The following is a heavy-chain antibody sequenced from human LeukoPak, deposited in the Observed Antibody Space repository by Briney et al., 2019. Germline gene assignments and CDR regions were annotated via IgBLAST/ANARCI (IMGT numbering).Heavy chain of an antibody. J-gene: IGHJ3*02. Sequence: PGGSLRLSCAAPGFTFSSYEMNWVRQAPGKGLEWVSYISSSGSTIYYADSVKGRFTISRDNAKNSLYLQMNSLGAEDTAVYYCARNPIVVVIGYDAFDIWGQGTMVTVSS. CDR2: ISSSGSTI. D-gene: IGHD3-22*01. V-gene: IGHV3-48*03. CDR3: ARNPIVVVIGYDAFDI. CDR1: GFTFSSYE.